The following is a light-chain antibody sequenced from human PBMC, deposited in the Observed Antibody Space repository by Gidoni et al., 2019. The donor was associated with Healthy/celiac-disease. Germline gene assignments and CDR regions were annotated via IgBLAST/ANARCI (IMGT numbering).Light chain of an antibody. CDR3: QQYNNWPPGT. CDR1: QRVSSN. V-gene: IGKV3-15*01. Sequence: TLSCRASQRVSSNLAWYQQKPGQAPRLLMSGASTRATGIPARFSGSGSGTEFTLTISSLQSEDFAVYYCQQYNNWPPGTFGQGTKVEIK. J-gene: IGKJ1*01. CDR2: GAS.